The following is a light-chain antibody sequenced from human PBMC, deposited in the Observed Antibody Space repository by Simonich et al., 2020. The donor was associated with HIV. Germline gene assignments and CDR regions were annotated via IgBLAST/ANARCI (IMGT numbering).Light chain of an antibody. CDR2: AAS. CDR3: QQSFSTPYT. V-gene: IGKV1-39*01. CDR1: QSISSY. J-gene: IGKJ2*01. Sequence: DIQITQSQSSLSASVGDRVTITCRESQSISSYLNWYQQKPGKAPKLLIYAASTLQSGVPSRFSGSGSGTDCTLTISSLQPEDFATYYCQQSFSTPYTFGQGTKLEIK.